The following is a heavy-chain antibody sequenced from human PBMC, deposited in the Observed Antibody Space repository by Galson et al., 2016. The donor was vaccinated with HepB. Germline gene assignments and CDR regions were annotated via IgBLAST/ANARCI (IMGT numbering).Heavy chain of an antibody. D-gene: IGHD3-22*01. J-gene: IGHJ6*02. CDR2: ISGSGGSP. CDR3: AKMPPLDLGMGDSSGYPHYGMDV. Sequence: SLRLSCAASEFTFSSYAMSWVRQAPGKGLEWVSAISGSGGSPYYADSVKGRFTISRDNSKNTLYLHMNSLRAEDTAVYYCAKMPPLDLGMGDSSGYPHYGMDVWGQGTTVTVSS. V-gene: IGHV3-23*01. CDR1: EFTFSSYA.